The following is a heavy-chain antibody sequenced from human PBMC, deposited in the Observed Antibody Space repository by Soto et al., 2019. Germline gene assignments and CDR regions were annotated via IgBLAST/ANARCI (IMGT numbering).Heavy chain of an antibody. D-gene: IGHD6-13*01. CDR2: INHSGRT. CDR3: ASGGYFDS. V-gene: IGHV4-34*01. CDR1: GGSFSGYF. Sequence: SETLSLTCVVYGGSFSGYFWSWIRQSPGRGLEWIGEINHSGRTNYNPSLKSRVSISVDTSNNQFSLKMSSVTAADTAVYYCASGGYFDSWGQGTMVTGSS. J-gene: IGHJ4*02.